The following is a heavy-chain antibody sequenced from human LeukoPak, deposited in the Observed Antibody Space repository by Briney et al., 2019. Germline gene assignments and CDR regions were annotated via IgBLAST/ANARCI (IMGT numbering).Heavy chain of an antibody. V-gene: IGHV1-2*02. CDR1: DFRDYY. CDR3: ASGYSGYDLNY. Sequence: VASVKVSCKTSDFRDYYMNWVRQAPGQGLEWLGWINPKSGDTDYAQKFQGRVTMTRDTSISTAYIELSGLKPDDTAIYFCASGYSGYDLNYWGQGTQVTVSS. J-gene: IGHJ4*02. CDR2: INPKSGDT. D-gene: IGHD5-12*01.